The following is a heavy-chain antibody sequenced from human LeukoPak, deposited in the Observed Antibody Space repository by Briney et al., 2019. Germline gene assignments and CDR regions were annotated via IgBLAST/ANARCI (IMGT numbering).Heavy chain of an antibody. Sequence: GGSLRLSCAASGFTFSTYSMNWVRQAPGKGLEWVSSISGSSIYIYYADSVKGRFTISRDNAKNSLYLQMNSLRAEDTAVYYCARDPPYYDSSGYYYDYWGQGTLVTVSS. D-gene: IGHD3-22*01. CDR1: GFTFSTYS. V-gene: IGHV3-21*01. CDR2: ISGSSIYI. J-gene: IGHJ4*02. CDR3: ARDPPYYDSSGYYYDY.